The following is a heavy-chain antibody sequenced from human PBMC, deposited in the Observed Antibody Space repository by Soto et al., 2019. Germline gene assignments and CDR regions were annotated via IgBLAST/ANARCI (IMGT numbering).Heavy chain of an antibody. V-gene: IGHV5-51*01. Sequence: GESLKISCKRSGYRFSSYWNAWVRQMPGKGLEWMGIIYPGDSDTRYSTSFEGQVTISADKSNSPADLQWSSLKAADTAMYYCARQGSNGAYYYYRMDVWGQGTTVTVSS. CDR2: IYPGDSDT. J-gene: IGHJ6*02. D-gene: IGHD3-16*01. CDR3: ARQGSNGAYYYYRMDV. CDR1: GYRFSSYW.